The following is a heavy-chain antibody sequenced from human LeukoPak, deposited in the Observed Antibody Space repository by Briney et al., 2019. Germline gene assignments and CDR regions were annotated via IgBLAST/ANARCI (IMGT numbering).Heavy chain of an antibody. CDR1: GFTFSSYA. CDR3: ARGPIPIAVAGIFDY. CDR2: ISYDGNNK. Sequence: GGSLRLSCAASGFTFSSYAIYWVRQAPGKGLEWVAAISYDGNNKYYADSVKGRFAISRDNSKNTLYLQMNSLRAEDTAVYFCARGPIPIAVAGIFDYWGQGTLVTVSS. D-gene: IGHD6-19*01. J-gene: IGHJ4*02. V-gene: IGHV3-30*09.